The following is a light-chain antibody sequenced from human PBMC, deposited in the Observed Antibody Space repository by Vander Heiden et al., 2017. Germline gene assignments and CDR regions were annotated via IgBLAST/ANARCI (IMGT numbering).Light chain of an antibody. CDR2: DVT. J-gene: IGLJ3*02. CDR1: SRDVGASNY. V-gene: IGLV2-8*01. Sequence: QSAMTQPPSASGSPGQSVTIPCTAPSRDVGASNYVSWYQQHPGKAPTIIIYDVTKRPSGVPDRFSGSKSGNTACLTVSGLQAEDEADYYCSSHAGSSAVFGGGTTVTVL. CDR3: SSHAGSSAV.